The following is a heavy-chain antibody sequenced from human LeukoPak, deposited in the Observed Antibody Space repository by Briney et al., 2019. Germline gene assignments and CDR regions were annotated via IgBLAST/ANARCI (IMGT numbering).Heavy chain of an antibody. D-gene: IGHD6-19*01. CDR2: ISRSSNYI. CDR1: GGSISSSS. J-gene: IGHJ4*02. Sequence: ETLSLTCTVSGGSISSSSYYWGWIRQPPGKGLEWVSSISRSSNYIHYADSVKGRFTISRDNATNSLYLQMNSLRAEDTAVYFCARGTLGAWGWWGQGTLVTASS. V-gene: IGHV3-21*01. CDR3: ARGTLGAWGW.